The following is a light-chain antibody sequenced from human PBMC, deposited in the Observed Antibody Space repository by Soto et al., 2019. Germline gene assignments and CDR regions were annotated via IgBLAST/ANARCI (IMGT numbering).Light chain of an antibody. CDR2: KAS. Sequence: DVQMTQTPSSLSASVGDRVILTCRASQSIGNWLAWYQQKPGKAPKLLIYKASSLESGVPTRFSGSGSGTDFTLTISSLQPEDFATYDCQQYNSYVFGPGTKVDI. CDR3: QQYNSYV. V-gene: IGKV1-5*03. J-gene: IGKJ3*01. CDR1: QSIGNW.